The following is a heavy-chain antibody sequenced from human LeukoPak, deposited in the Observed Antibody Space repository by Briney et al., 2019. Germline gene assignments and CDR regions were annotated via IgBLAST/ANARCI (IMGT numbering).Heavy chain of an antibody. V-gene: IGHV4-34*01. CDR1: GGSFSGYY. CDR3: ARGYSYGYASDY. J-gene: IGHJ4*02. D-gene: IGHD5-18*01. CDR2: INHSGST. Sequence: PSETLSLTCAVYGGSFSGYYWSWIRQPPGKGLEWIGEINHSGSTNYNPSLKSRVTISVDTSKNQFSLKLSSVTAADTAVYYCARGYSYGYASDYWGQGTLVTVSS.